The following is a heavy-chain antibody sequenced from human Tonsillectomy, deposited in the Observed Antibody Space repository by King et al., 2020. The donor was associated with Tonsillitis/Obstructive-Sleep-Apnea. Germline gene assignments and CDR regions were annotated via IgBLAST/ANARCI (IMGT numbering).Heavy chain of an antibody. CDR1: GYTFTSYG. CDR3: ARTPMTTVTYYYYYYMDV. J-gene: IGHJ6*03. D-gene: IGHD4-11*01. CDR2: ISAYNGNT. V-gene: IGHV1-18*01. Sequence: QLVQSGAEVKKPGASVKVSCKASGYTFTSYGISWVRQAPGQGLEWMGWISAYNGNTNYAQKPQGRVTMTTDTSTSTAYMELRSLRSDDTAVYYCARTPMTTVTYYYYYYMDVWGKGTTVTVSS.